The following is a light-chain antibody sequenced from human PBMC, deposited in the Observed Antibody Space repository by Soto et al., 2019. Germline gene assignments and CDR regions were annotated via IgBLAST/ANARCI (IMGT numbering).Light chain of an antibody. V-gene: IGLV1-40*01. CDR1: SSNIGTPYD. CDR3: QSYDSSLSGYVI. J-gene: IGLJ2*01. Sequence: QSVLTQPPSVFGAPGQRVTISCTGSSSNIGTPYDVHWYQQLPGTAPKLLIYGNNNRPSGVPDRFSGSKSGTSASLAITGLQAEDEADYYCQSYDSSLSGYVIFGGGTQLTVL. CDR2: GNN.